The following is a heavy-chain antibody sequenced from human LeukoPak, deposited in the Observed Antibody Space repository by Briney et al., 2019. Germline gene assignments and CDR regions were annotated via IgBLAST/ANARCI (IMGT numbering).Heavy chain of an antibody. CDR1: GFTFNDYA. J-gene: IGHJ3*02. V-gene: IGHV3-9*01. Sequence: SLRLSCAASGFTFNDYAMNWVRHAPGKGLEWVSGISWNSGSIDYADSVKGRFTISRDNAKKSLYLQMNSLRAEDTALYYCAKENNYYDSSASFDIWGQGTMVTVSS. CDR3: AKENNYYDSSASFDI. CDR2: ISWNSGSI. D-gene: IGHD3-22*01.